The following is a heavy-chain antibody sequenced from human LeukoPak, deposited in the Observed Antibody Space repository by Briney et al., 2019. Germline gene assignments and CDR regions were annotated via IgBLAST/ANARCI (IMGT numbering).Heavy chain of an antibody. Sequence: SETLSLTCTVSGGSISSGGYYWSWISQHPGKGLEWIGYIYYSGSTYYNPSLKSRVTISVDTSKNQFSLKLSSVTAADTAVYYCARDRPSDWFDPWGQGTLVTVSS. CDR1: GGSISSGGYY. CDR3: ARDRPSDWFDP. CDR2: IYYSGST. J-gene: IGHJ5*02. D-gene: IGHD6-6*01. V-gene: IGHV4-31*03.